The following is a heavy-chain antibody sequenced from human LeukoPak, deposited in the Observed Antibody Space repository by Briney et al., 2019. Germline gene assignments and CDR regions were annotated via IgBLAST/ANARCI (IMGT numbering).Heavy chain of an antibody. CDR3: ARDLRGYSSYDSRLDY. V-gene: IGHV3-30-3*01. D-gene: IGHD5-12*01. CDR1: GFTFSSYA. J-gene: IGHJ4*02. CDR2: ISKDGSDT. Sequence: GGSLGLSCAASGFTFSSYAMFWVRQAPGKGLEWVTIISKDGSDTFYADSVKGRFTISRDNSKNTLFLQMNSLGVEDTAVYYCARDLRGYSSYDSRLDYWGQGTLVTVSS.